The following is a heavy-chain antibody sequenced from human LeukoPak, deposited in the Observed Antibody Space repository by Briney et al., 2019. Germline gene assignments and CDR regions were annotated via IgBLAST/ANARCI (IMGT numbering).Heavy chain of an antibody. J-gene: IGHJ4*02. CDR1: GFTFSSCA. Sequence: QTGGSLRLSCAASGFTFSSCAMSWVRQAPGKGLEWVSAISGSGGSTYYADSVKGRFTISRDNSKSTLYLQMNSLRAEDTAVYYCAKGGSWYYFDYWGQGTLVTVSS. CDR2: ISGSGGST. D-gene: IGHD6-13*01. V-gene: IGHV3-23*01. CDR3: AKGGSWYYFDY.